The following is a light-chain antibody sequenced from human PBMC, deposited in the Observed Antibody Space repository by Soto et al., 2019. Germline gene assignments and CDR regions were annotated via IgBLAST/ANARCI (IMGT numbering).Light chain of an antibody. CDR2: EGS. CDR1: ISDVGSSGP. Sequence: ALTQPASVSGSPGQSITISCSGSISDVGSSGPVSWYQHHPGQVPKLIIYEGSRRPSGVSSRFSGSKTGNTASLTITGLQAEDEANYYCCSYVGARTYVFGTGTKVTVL. V-gene: IGLV2-23*01. CDR3: CSYVGARTYV. J-gene: IGLJ1*01.